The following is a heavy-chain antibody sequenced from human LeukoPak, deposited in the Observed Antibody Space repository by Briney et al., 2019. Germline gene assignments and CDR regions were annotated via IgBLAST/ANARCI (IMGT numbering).Heavy chain of an antibody. V-gene: IGHV1-24*01. Sequence: ASVKVSCKVSGDGLTDLNIQWVRQAPGKGLECLGGFDPEQAKTIYAQNFQGRVTMTEDASTDTAYMELKSLKSEDTAVYYCVTRGGDFWSGFENWGQGTLVTVSS. CDR1: GDGLTDLN. D-gene: IGHD3-3*01. CDR3: VTRGGDFWSGFEN. J-gene: IGHJ4*02. CDR2: FDPEQAKT.